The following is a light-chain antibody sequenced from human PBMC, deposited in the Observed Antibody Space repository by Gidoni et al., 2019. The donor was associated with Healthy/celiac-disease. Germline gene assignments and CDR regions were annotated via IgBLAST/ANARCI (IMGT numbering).Light chain of an antibody. J-gene: IGKJ2*01. CDR3: QQYYSTPHT. CDR2: WAS. CDR1: QSVLYSSKNKNY. V-gene: IGKV4-1*01. Sequence: DILMTQSPDSLPVSLGERAPINCKSSQSVLYSSKNKNYLAWYQQKPGQPPKLLIYWASTRESGVPDRFSGSGSGTDFTLTISSLQSEDVAVYYCQQYYSTPHTFGQGTKLEIK.